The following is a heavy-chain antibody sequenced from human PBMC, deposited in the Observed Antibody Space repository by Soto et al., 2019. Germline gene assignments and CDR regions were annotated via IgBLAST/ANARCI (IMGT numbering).Heavy chain of an antibody. CDR2: ISAYNGNT. V-gene: IGHV1-18*01. D-gene: IGHD6-6*01. CDR3: ARRSSSSSWFDP. Sequence: ASVKVSCKTSGYTFFNYGISWVRQAPGQGLEWMGWISAYNGNTNYAQNLQGRVTMTTDTSTKTAYMELRSPRSDDTAVYYCARRSSSSSWFDPWGQGPLVTVS. J-gene: IGHJ5*02. CDR1: GYTFFNYG.